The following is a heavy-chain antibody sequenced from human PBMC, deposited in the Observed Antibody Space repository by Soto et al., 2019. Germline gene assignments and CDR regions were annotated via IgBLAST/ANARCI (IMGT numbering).Heavy chain of an antibody. Sequence: SETLSLTCTVSGGSISSSSYYWGWIRQPPGKGLEWIGSIYYSGSTYYNPSLKSRVTISVDTSKNQFSLKLSSVTAADTAVYYAAGGYIYYDILTGHPRGAFDIWGQGTMVTVSS. D-gene: IGHD3-9*01. CDR1: GGSISSSSYY. CDR2: IYYSGST. CDR3: AGGYIYYDILTGHPRGAFDI. V-gene: IGHV4-39*01. J-gene: IGHJ3*02.